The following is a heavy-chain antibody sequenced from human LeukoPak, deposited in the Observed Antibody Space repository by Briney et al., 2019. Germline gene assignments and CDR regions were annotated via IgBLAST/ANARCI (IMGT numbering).Heavy chain of an antibody. CDR1: GGTFSSYA. CDR3: ARAEAGYDILTGYPPYYYYMDV. V-gene: IGHV1-69*05. Sequence: SVKVSCKASGGTFSSYAISWVRQAPGQGLEWMGGIIPIFGTANYAQKFQGRVTITTDESTSIAYMELSSLRSEDTAVYYCARAEAGYDILTGYPPYYYYMDVWGKGTTVTVSS. CDR2: IIPIFGTA. J-gene: IGHJ6*03. D-gene: IGHD3-9*01.